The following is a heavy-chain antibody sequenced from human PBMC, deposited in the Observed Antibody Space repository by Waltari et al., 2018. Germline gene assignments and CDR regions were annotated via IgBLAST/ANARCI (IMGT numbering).Heavy chain of an antibody. V-gene: IGHV3-11*01. Sequence: QVHLVESGGGLVKAGGSLRLSCAASGLTVRDYFMGWIRQAPGKGLEWVSYIGNTGSPIYYADSVKGRFTISRDNAKNSLYLQMNGLRAEDTALYYCADISSSSIDYWGQGTLVTVSS. J-gene: IGHJ4*02. CDR3: ADISSSSIDY. D-gene: IGHD6-6*01. CDR1: GLTVRDYF. CDR2: IGNTGSPI.